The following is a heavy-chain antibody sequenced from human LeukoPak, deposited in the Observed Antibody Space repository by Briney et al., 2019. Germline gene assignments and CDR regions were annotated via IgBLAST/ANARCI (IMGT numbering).Heavy chain of an antibody. Sequence: ASVTVSCKASGYTFTSYGISWVRQAPGQGLEWMGWISAYNGNTNYAQKLQVRVTMTTDTSTSTAYMELRSLRSDDTAVYYCARDRIQLWLLADGMDVWGQGTTVTVSS. D-gene: IGHD5-18*01. J-gene: IGHJ6*02. V-gene: IGHV1-18*01. CDR3: ARDRIQLWLLADGMDV. CDR2: ISAYNGNT. CDR1: GYTFTSYG.